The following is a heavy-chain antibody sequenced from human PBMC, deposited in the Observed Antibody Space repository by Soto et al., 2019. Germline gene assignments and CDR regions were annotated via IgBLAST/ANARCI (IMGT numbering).Heavy chain of an antibody. D-gene: IGHD2-15*01. CDR3: ARTYCSGGSCYSSFGY. CDR1: GGSISSSSYY. J-gene: IGHJ4*02. Sequence: SETLSLTCPVSGGSISSSSYYWGWIRQPPGKGLEWIGSIYYSGSTYYNPSLKSRVTISVDTSKNQFSLKLSSVTAADTAVYYCARTYCSGGSCYSSFGYWGQGTLVTVSS. CDR2: IYYSGST. V-gene: IGHV4-39*01.